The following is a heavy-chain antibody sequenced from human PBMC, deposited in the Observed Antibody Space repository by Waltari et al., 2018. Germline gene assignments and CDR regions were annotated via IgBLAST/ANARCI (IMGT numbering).Heavy chain of an antibody. D-gene: IGHD4-17*01. CDR2: IYYSGST. Sequence: QVQLQESGPGLVKPSETLSLTCTVSGGSISSHYWSWIRQPPGKGLEWIGYIYYSGSTNYNPSLKSRVTISVDTSKNQFSLKLSSVTAADTAVYYCARVTTVTTQYYYYGMDVWGQGTTVTVSS. CDR3: ARVTTVTTQYYYYGMDV. V-gene: IGHV4-59*11. CDR1: GGSISSHY. J-gene: IGHJ6*02.